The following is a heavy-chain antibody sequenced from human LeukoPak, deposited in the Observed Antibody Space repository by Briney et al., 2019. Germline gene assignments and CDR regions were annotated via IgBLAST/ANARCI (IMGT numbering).Heavy chain of an antibody. V-gene: IGHV1-69*06. CDR3: AREPNLTGWFDP. CDR1: GGTFSSYA. Sequence: SVKVSCKASGGTFSSYAISWVRQAPGQGLEWIGGIIPIFGTANYAQKFQGRVTITADKSTSTAYMELSSLRSEDTAVYYCAREPNLTGWFDPWGQGTLVTVSS. CDR2: IIPIFGTA. J-gene: IGHJ5*02. D-gene: IGHD3-9*01.